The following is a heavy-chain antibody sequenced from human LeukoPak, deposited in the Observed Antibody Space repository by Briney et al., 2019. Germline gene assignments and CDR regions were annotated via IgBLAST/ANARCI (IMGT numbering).Heavy chain of an antibody. D-gene: IGHD4-23*01. V-gene: IGHV3-30*04. CDR1: GFTFSTYA. CDR2: IPYDGSNK. CDR3: ARAEGYGGELDS. Sequence: PGRSLRLSCAASGFTFSTYAMHWVRQAPGKGLEWVAVIPYDGSNKYYADSVKGRFTISRENSKNRLYLQMNSLRAGDTAVYYCARAEGYGGELDSWGQGTLVTVSS. J-gene: IGHJ4*02.